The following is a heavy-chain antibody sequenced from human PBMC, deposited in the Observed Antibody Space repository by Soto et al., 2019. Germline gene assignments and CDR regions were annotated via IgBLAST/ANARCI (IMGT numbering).Heavy chain of an antibody. J-gene: IGHJ6*02. CDR1: GFTFSSYS. D-gene: IGHD3-3*01. CDR2: ISSSSSTI. CDR3: AREYDFWSGYYQYYYYGMDV. Sequence: QTGGSLRLSCAASGFTFSSYSMNWVRQAPGKGLEWVSYISSSSSTIYYADSVKGRFTISRDNAKNSLYLQMNSLRDEDTAVYYCAREYDFWSGYYQYYYYGMDVWGQGTTVTVSS. V-gene: IGHV3-48*02.